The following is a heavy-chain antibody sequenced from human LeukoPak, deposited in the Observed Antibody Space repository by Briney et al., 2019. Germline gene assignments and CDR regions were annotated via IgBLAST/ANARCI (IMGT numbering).Heavy chain of an antibody. V-gene: IGHV1-18*01. CDR1: GYTFTSYG. CDR2: ISDYNGNT. D-gene: IGHD3-3*01. J-gene: IGHJ4*02. CDR3: ARAVREWYYFDY. Sequence: ASVKVSCKASGYTFTSYGISWVRQAPGQGLEWMGWISDYNGNTNYAQKLQGRVTMTTDTSTSTAYMELSSLRSEDTAVYYCARAVREWYYFDYWGQGTLVTVSS.